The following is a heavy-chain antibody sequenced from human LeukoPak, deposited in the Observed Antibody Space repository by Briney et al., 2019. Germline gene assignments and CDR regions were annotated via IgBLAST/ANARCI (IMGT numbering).Heavy chain of an antibody. Sequence: PGGSLRLSCEASGYSGFSFSESWMAWVRQPPGKGLEWVANINEDGSVKNYVDSVKDRFTISRDNARKSLYLQMNSLRAEDTAVYFCARDKRYFMFDYWGQGTQVTASS. D-gene: IGHD1-1*01. CDR2: INEDGSVK. CDR3: ARDKRYFMFDY. CDR1: GYSGFSFSESW. V-gene: IGHV3-7*01. J-gene: IGHJ4*02.